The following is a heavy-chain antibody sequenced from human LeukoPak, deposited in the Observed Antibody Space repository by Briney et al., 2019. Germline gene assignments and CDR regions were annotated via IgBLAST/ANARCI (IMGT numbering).Heavy chain of an antibody. CDR3: ASRNVVVAANDNWFDP. V-gene: IGHV3-30*04. D-gene: IGHD2-15*01. Sequence: GGSLRLSCAASGFTFSSYAMHWVRQAPGKGLEWVAVRSYDGSNKYYADSVKGRFTISRDNSKNTLYLQMNSLRAEDTAVYYCASRNVVVAANDNWFDPWGQGTLVTVSS. CDR1: GFTFSSYA. J-gene: IGHJ5*02. CDR2: RSYDGSNK.